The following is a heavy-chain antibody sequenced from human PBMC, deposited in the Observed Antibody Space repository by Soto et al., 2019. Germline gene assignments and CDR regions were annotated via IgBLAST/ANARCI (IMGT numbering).Heavy chain of an antibody. Sequence: DVELLESGGGLVHPGGSLRLSCTASGFSLGDYGMNWVRQTPGKGLEWVSTISASGHSAYSADSVKGRLIISRDNSENTLYLQMNSLRAEDTAVYYCARSALLWWALDSWGQGTLVTVSS. CDR1: GFSLGDYG. CDR3: ARSALLWWALDS. CDR2: ISASGHSA. D-gene: IGHD2-15*01. J-gene: IGHJ4*02. V-gene: IGHV3-23*01.